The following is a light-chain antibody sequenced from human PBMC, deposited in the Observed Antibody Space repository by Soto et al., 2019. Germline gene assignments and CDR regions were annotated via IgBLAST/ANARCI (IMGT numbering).Light chain of an antibody. J-gene: IGLJ2*01. CDR3: CSYAGSYTVV. V-gene: IGLV2-11*01. CDR1: SSDVGGYNY. CDR2: DVS. Sequence: QYVLTQPGSVSGSPGQSVTISCTGTSSDVGGYNYVSWYQQHPGKAPKLMIYDVSKRPSGVPDRFSGSKSGNTASLTISGLQAEDEADYYCCSYAGSYTVVFGGETKLTVL.